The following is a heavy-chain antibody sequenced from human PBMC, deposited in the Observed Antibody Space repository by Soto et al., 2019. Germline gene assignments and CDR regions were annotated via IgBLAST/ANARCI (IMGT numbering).Heavy chain of an antibody. CDR1: GFTLTTYG. J-gene: IGHJ4*02. CDR2: MSYDGTKE. CDR3: AKEFGSTWIDH. Sequence: LGLSCAASGFTLTTYGMHWVRQAPGKGLEWVAAMSYDGTKEYYADSVKGRFTISRDSSRNTLFLQLNSLRAEDTAVYYCAKEFGSTWIDHWGEGTLVTVSS. V-gene: IGHV3-30*18. D-gene: IGHD6-13*01.